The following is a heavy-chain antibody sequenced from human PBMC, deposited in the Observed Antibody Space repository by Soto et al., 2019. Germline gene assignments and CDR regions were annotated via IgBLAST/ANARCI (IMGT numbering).Heavy chain of an antibody. Sequence: QVQLQQWGAGLLKPSETLSLTCAVYGGSFSGYYWSWIRQPPGKGLEWIGEINHSGSTNYNPSLKRRVTISVDTSKNQFSLKLSSVTAADTAVYYCARGPTSLYDFWSGYYRFDYWGQGTLVTVSS. CDR3: ARGPTSLYDFWSGYYRFDY. CDR2: INHSGST. CDR1: GGSFSGYY. J-gene: IGHJ4*02. V-gene: IGHV4-34*01. D-gene: IGHD3-3*01.